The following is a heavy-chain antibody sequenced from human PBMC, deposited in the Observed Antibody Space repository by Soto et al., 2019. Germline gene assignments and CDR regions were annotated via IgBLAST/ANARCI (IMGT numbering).Heavy chain of an antibody. CDR3: GRESGETWDYEAS. CDR1: GYSISSGYY. CDR2: LNTYGNT. Sequence: SETLSLTCAVSGYSISSGYYWGWIRQPAGKGLEWIGRLNTYGNTHYNPSLKSRVTVSVDTSRNQFFLTLRSVTAADSAVYHCGRESGETWDYEASWGQGTPVTVSS. V-gene: IGHV4-4*07. D-gene: IGHD1-7*01. J-gene: IGHJ5*02.